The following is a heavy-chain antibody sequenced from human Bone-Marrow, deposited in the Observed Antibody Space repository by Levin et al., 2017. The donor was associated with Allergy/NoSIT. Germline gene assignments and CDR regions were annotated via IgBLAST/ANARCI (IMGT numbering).Heavy chain of an antibody. D-gene: IGHD3-10*01. V-gene: IGHV1-24*01. CDR3: AIVRFSYYGPFDY. CDR2: FDPEDGET. J-gene: IGHJ4*02. CDR1: GHTLSEFS. Sequence: ASVKVSCKVSGHTLSEFSMHWVRQAPGKGLEWMGGFDPEDGETIYAQKFQGRVTMTEDTSTDTAYMELTSLRSEDTAVYYCAIVRFSYYGPFDYWGQGTLVTVSS.